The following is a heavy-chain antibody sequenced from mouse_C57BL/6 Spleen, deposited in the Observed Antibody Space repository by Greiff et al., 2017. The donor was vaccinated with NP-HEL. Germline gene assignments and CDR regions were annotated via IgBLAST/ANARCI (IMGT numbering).Heavy chain of an antibody. J-gene: IGHJ3*01. V-gene: IGHV1-82*01. Sequence: QVQLQQSGPELVKPGASVKISCKASGYAFSSSWMNWVKQRPGKGLEWIGRIYPGDGDTNYNGKFKGKATLTADKSSSTAYMQLSSLTSEDSAVYFCARDYYGSSDVGWGQGTLVTVSA. CDR2: IYPGDGDT. CDR1: GYAFSSSW. CDR3: ARDYYGSSDVG. D-gene: IGHD1-1*01.